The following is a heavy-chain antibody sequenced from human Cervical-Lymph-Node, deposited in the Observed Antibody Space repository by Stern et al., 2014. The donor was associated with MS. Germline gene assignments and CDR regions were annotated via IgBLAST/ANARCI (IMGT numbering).Heavy chain of an antibody. CDR2: IIPIFGTA. V-gene: IGHV1-69*01. CDR1: GGTFSSYA. CDR3: ARDRPVFYWFDP. J-gene: IGHJ5*02. Sequence: QMQLVQXGAEVKKPGSSVKVSCKASGGTFSSYAISWVRQAPXQGLXWXGGIIPIFGTANYAQKFQGRVTITADESTSTAYMELSSLRSEDTAVYYCARDRPVFYWFDPWGQGTLVTVSS. D-gene: IGHD3-16*01.